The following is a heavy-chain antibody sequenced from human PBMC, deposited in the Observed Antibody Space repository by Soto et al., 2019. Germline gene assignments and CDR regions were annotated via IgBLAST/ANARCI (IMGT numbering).Heavy chain of an antibody. Sequence: QVQLQESGPGLVKPSETLSLTCSVSGGSISSYYCSWIRQPAGKELEWIGRVYIRGSTVYNPSLKSRVTMSVDTSENQVSLRLTSVTAADTAVYYCASDMGGDSMEDYWGQGTLVTVSS. CDR3: ASDMGGDSMEDY. CDR2: VYIRGST. J-gene: IGHJ4*02. V-gene: IGHV4-4*07. D-gene: IGHD2-21*02. CDR1: GGSISSYY.